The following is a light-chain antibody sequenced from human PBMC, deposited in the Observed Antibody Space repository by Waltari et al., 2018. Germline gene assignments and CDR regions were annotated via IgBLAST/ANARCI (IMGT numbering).Light chain of an antibody. Sequence: SYELTQTPSVSVSPGQTATITCSGHELPRKYAYWFQQKSGQAPRLGISEDTKRPSGIPARCSGSSSGTVATLTITGGQVDDEADYYCYSSDSTGLRVFGGGTTVVVL. CDR3: YSSDSTGLRV. J-gene: IGLJ1*01. V-gene: IGLV3-10*01. CDR2: EDT. CDR1: ELPRKY.